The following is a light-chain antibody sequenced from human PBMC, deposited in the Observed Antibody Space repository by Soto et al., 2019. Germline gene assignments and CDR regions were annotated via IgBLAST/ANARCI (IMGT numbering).Light chain of an antibody. Sequence: EIVLTQSPGTLSLSPGERATLSCRASQSVSSSYLAWYQQKPGQAPRLLIYGASSRATGIPDGFSGSGSGTDFTLTISRLEPEDFAVYYCQQYGSSPFGQGTRLEIK. V-gene: IGKV3-20*01. J-gene: IGKJ5*01. CDR3: QQYGSSP. CDR2: GAS. CDR1: QSVSSSY.